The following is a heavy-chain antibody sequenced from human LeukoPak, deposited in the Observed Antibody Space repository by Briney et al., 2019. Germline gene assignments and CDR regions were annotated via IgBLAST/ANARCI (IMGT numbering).Heavy chain of an antibody. CDR2: IYYSGST. Sequence: PSETLSLTCTVSGGSISISSDYWGWIRQPPGKGLEWIGSIYYSGSTNYNPSLKSRVTMSVDTSKNQFSLKLSSVTAADTAVYYCAAYSGSYSSFFDLWGRGTLVTVSS. CDR3: AAYSGSYSSFFDL. CDR1: GGSISISSDY. J-gene: IGHJ2*01. D-gene: IGHD1-26*01. V-gene: IGHV4-39*07.